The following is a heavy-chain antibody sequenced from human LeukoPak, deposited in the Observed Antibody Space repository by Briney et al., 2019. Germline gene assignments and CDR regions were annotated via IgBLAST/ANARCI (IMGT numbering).Heavy chain of an antibody. CDR3: ARVHYYDSSGYYYFDY. D-gene: IGHD3-22*01. CDR2: INPSGGST. J-gene: IGHJ4*02. Sequence: ASVKVSCKASGYTFTSYSIHWVRQAPGQGIEWMGIINPSGGSTGYPQKFQGRVTMTRDTSTSTVYMELSSLRSEDAAVYYCARVHYYDSSGYYYFDYWGQGTLVTVSS. V-gene: IGHV1-46*01. CDR1: GYTFTSYS.